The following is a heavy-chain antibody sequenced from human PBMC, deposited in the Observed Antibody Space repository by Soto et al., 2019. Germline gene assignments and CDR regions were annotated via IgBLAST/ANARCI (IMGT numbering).Heavy chain of an antibody. Sequence: SETLSLTCTVSGGSISSYYWSWIRQPPGKGLEWIGYIYYSGSTNYNPSLKSRVTISVDTSKNQFSLKLSSVTAADTAVYYCARHRRYCSGGSCYSLSWFDPWGQGTLVTVSS. V-gene: IGHV4-59*08. J-gene: IGHJ5*02. D-gene: IGHD2-15*01. CDR2: IYYSGST. CDR3: ARHRRYCSGGSCYSLSWFDP. CDR1: GGSISSYY.